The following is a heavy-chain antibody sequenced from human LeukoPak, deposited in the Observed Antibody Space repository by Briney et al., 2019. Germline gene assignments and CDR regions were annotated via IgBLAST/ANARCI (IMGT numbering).Heavy chain of an antibody. CDR3: ARYGGSFSYNMDV. D-gene: IGHD1-26*01. V-gene: IGHV1-46*01. CDR1: GYSFIRYH. Sequence: ASVKVSCKASGYSFIRYHIHWVRQAPGQGLEWMGVLKLYDGSISHAQKFQGRVTMTSDTSTSTVYMELSSLRSEDTAVYFCARYGGSFSYNMDVWGQGTTVTVSS. CDR2: LKLYDGSI. J-gene: IGHJ6*02.